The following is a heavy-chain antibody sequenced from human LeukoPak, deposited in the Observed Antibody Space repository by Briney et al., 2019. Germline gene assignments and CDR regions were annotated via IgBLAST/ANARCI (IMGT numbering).Heavy chain of an antibody. J-gene: IGHJ6*02. CDR3: ARHGHDSSGYTSEYYYGMDV. Sequence: PSETLSLTCTVSGGSISSSSDYWGWIRQPPGKGLEWIGGLSYSGSTYYKPSLKSRVTISVDTSKIQLSLRLSSVTAADTAVYYCARHGHDSSGYTSEYYYGMDVWGQGTTVTVSS. CDR2: LSYSGST. D-gene: IGHD3-22*01. CDR1: GGSISSSSDY. V-gene: IGHV4-39*01.